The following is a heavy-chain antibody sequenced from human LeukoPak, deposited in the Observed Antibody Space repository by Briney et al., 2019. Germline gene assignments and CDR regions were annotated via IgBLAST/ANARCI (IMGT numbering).Heavy chain of an antibody. J-gene: IGHJ4*02. CDR3: ASSPFAGFGELV. D-gene: IGHD3-10*01. CDR1: GGTFISYA. V-gene: IGHV1-69*05. CDR2: IIPIFGTA. Sequence: GSSVKVSCKASGGTFISYAISWVRQAPGQGLEWMGGIIPIFGTANYAQKFQGRVTITTDESTSTAYMELSSLRSEDTAVYYCASSPFAGFGELVWGQGTLVTVSS.